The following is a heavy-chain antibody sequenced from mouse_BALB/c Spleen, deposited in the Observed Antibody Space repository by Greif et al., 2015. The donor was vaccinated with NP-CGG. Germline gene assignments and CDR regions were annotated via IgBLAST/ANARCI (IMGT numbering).Heavy chain of an antibody. CDR2: IGNKANGYTT. V-gene: IGHV7-3*02. CDR1: GFTFTDYY. CDR3: ASDGYHYAMDY. Sequence: EVMLVESGGGLVQPGGSLRLSCATSGFTFTDYYMSWVRQPPGKALEWLGFIGNKANGYTTEYSASVKGRFTISRDNSQSILYLQMNTLRAEDSATYYCASDGYHYAMDYWGQGTSVTVSS. J-gene: IGHJ4*01. D-gene: IGHD2-2*01.